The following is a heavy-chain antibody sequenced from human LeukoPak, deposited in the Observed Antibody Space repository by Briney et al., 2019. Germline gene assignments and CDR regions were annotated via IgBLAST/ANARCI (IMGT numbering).Heavy chain of an antibody. CDR3: AKEPVHYYGSGSGSNY. CDR2: IIGSGGST. Sequence: GSLRLSCAASGFTFSSYAMSWVRQAPGKGLEWVSAIIGSGGSTYYADSVKGRFTISRDNSKNTLYLQMNSLRAEDTAVYYCAKEPVHYYGSGSGSNYWGQGTLVTVSS. D-gene: IGHD3-10*01. J-gene: IGHJ4*02. V-gene: IGHV3-23*01. CDR1: GFTFSSYA.